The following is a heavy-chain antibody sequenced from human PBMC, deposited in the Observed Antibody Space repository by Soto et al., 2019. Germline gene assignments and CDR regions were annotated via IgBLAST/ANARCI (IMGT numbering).Heavy chain of an antibody. CDR2: MSYDGRKE. CDR3: VKDPTAGGTGTYYSY. Sequence: QVQLVESGGGVVQPGRSLRLSCAGSGFTFNNYGMHWVRQAPGKGLEWVAVMSYDGRKEYYVDSVKGRFTISRENSKNTLYLQMNSLREEDTAVYYCVKDPTAGGTGTYYSYWSQGTLVTVSS. J-gene: IGHJ4*02. V-gene: IGHV3-30*18. CDR1: GFTFNNYG. D-gene: IGHD3-10*01.